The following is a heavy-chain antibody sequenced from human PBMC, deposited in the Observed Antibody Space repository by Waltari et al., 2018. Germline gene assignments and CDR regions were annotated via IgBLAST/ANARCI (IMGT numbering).Heavy chain of an antibody. CDR2: ISDDGSNK. D-gene: IGHD5-18*01. CDR3: ARGGYSYGFDY. V-gene: IGHV3-30*01. J-gene: IGHJ4*02. Sequence: QVQLVESGGGVVQPGRSLRLSCAASGFTFSSYAMHWVRQAPGKGLGWVAVISDDGSNKYYADSVKGRFTISRDNSKNTLYLQMNSLRAEDTAVYYCARGGYSYGFDYWGQGTLVTVSS. CDR1: GFTFSSYA.